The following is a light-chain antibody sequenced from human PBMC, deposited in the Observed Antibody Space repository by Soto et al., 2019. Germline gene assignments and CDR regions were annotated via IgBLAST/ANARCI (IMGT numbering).Light chain of an antibody. CDR2: DVS. V-gene: IGKV1-5*01. CDR1: QSIGRW. CDR3: QQYKSLSLT. J-gene: IGKJ4*01. Sequence: DIQMTQSPSTLSASFGDRVTITCRASQSIGRWLAWYQQKVGKAPKLLIYDVSSLESGVPSRFSGSASGTEFTLTISSLQPDDFESYYCQQYKSLSLTFGGGTKVDIK.